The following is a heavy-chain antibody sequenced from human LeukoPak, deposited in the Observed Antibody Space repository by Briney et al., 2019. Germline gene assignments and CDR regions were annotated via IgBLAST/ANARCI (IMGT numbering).Heavy chain of an antibody. CDR3: TTVKWYNWNYVDY. V-gene: IGHV3-15*01. CDR1: GFTFSSYA. J-gene: IGHJ4*02. Sequence: GGSLRLSCAASGFTFSSYAMSWVRQAPGKGLEWVGRIKSKTDGGTTDYAAPVKGRFTISRDDSKNTLYLQMNSLKTEDTAVYYCTTVKWYNWNYVDYWGQGTLVTVSS. D-gene: IGHD1-20*01. CDR2: IKSKTDGGTT.